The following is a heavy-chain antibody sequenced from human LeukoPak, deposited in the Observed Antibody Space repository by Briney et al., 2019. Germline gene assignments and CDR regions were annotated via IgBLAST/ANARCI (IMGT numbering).Heavy chain of an antibody. Sequence: PSETLSLTCTVSGGSISSSSYYWSWLRQPPGTGLEWTGEINHSGSTNYNPSLKSRVTISVDTSKNQFSLKLSSVTAADTAVYYCARGQMSYYDFWSGYSSDAFDIWGQGTMVTVSS. D-gene: IGHD3-3*01. V-gene: IGHV4-39*07. J-gene: IGHJ3*02. CDR1: GGSISSSSYY. CDR3: ARGQMSYYDFWSGYSSDAFDI. CDR2: INHSGST.